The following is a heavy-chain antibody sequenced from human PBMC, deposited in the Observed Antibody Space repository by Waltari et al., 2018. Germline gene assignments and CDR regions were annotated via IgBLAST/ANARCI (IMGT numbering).Heavy chain of an antibody. CDR3: ATLDYGGESPH. D-gene: IGHD4-17*01. V-gene: IGHV1-2*02. Sequence: QVQLVQSGAEVKKPGASVKVSCKASGYTFTGYYMHWVRQAPGQGLEWMGWRNPNRGGTNYAQKFQGRVTMTRDTSISTAYMELSRLRSDDTAVYYCATLDYGGESPHWGQGTLVTVSS. CDR2: RNPNRGGT. J-gene: IGHJ1*01. CDR1: GYTFTGYY.